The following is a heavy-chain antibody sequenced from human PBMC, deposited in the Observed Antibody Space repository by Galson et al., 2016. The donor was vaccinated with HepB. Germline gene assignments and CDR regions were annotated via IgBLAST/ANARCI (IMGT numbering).Heavy chain of an antibody. CDR3: ARLTFGRRPPSPGHFYYMDV. J-gene: IGHJ6*03. D-gene: IGHD3/OR15-3a*01. CDR2: VSYNGV. CDR1: RVSISSSDYK. Sequence: SETLSLTCAVSRVSISSSDYKWGWIRQSPEKGLEWIGTVSYNGVFYNPSLRSRVAVSMDASENRFYLKVTSVTDADTAIYYCARLTFGRRPPSPGHFYYMDVWGKGTTVTVSS. V-gene: IGHV4-39*02.